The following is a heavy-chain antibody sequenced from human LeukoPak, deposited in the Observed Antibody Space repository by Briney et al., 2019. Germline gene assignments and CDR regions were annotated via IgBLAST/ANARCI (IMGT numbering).Heavy chain of an antibody. D-gene: IGHD3-3*01. CDR3: ARDTLMPLRFLEWLSNLYYYGMDV. V-gene: IGHV3-33*01. J-gene: IGHJ6*02. CDR1: GFSFKDTG. Sequence: PGRSLRLSCAASGFSFKDTGMHWVRQAPGKGPEWLTIICFDGSTKYYADSVKGRFTVSRDNSKNTLYLQMNSLRAEDTAVYYCARDTLMPLRFLEWLSNLYYYGMDVWGQGTTVTVSS. CDR2: ICFDGSTK.